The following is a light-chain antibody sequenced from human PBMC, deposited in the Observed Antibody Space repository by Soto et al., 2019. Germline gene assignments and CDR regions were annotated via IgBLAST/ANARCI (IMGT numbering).Light chain of an antibody. CDR3: QQYNGYSRT. CDR2: DAS. CDR1: QGISSY. Sequence: DIQMTQSPSTLSASVGDRVTIACRASQGISSYLAWYQQKPGKAPKLLIYDASSLERGVPSRFSGSGSGTEFTLTISSLQPDDFATYYCQQYNGYSRTFGQGTKVEI. J-gene: IGKJ1*01. V-gene: IGKV1-5*01.